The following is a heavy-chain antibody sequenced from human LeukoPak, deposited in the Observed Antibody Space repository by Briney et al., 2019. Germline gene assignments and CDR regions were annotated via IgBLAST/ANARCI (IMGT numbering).Heavy chain of an antibody. CDR1: GFTFSSYA. CDR3: ARVAFGLYVMDV. V-gene: IGHV3-23*01. D-gene: IGHD3-3*01. Sequence: GGSLRLSCAASGFTFSSYAMSWVRQAPGKGLEWVSAISGSGGTTYYADSVKGRFTISRDNAKNSLYLQLIGLRAEDTAVYYCARVAFGLYVMDVWGQGTTVTVSS. J-gene: IGHJ6*02. CDR2: ISGSGGTT.